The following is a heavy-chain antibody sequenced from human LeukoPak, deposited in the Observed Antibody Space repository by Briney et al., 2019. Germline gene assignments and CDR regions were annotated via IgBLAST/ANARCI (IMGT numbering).Heavy chain of an antibody. CDR3: GGNYYDSSGYYPIWF. CDR1: GGSITGHY. D-gene: IGHD3-22*01. V-gene: IGHV4-59*11. CDR2: IYYSGST. J-gene: IGHJ4*02. Sequence: SETLSLTCTVFGGSITGHYWTWIRQSPGKGLEWIGYIYYSGSTNYNPSLKSRVTISVDTSKNQFSLKLSSVTAADTAVYYCGGNYYDSSGYYPIWFWGQGTLVTVSS.